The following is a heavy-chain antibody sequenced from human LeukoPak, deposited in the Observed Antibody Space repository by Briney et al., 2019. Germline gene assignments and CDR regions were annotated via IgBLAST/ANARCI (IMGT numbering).Heavy chain of an antibody. CDR1: GYTFTGYY. CDR2: INPNSGGT. Sequence: GASVKVSCKASGYTFTGYYMHWVRQAPGQGLEWMGWINPNSGGTNYAQKFQGWVTMTRDTSISTAYMELSRLRSDNTAVYYCARAGTSNDWFDPWGQGTLVTVSS. J-gene: IGHJ5*02. D-gene: IGHD2-2*01. CDR3: ARAGTSNDWFDP. V-gene: IGHV1-2*04.